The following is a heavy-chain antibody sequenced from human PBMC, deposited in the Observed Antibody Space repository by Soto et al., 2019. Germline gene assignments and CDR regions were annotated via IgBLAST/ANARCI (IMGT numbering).Heavy chain of an antibody. V-gene: IGHV3-30-3*01. D-gene: IGHD4-4*01. J-gene: IGHJ4*02. CDR1: GFTFSSFN. Sequence: SLRLSCAASGFTFSSFNMHWVRQAPGKGLEWVAVISYDDGDNKSYADSVKGRFTISRDNSKNTVHLQMNSLRPEDTAVYYCARTTVVSGTPDFDYWGQGTLVTVSS. CDR3: ARTTVVSGTPDFDY. CDR2: ISYDDGDNK.